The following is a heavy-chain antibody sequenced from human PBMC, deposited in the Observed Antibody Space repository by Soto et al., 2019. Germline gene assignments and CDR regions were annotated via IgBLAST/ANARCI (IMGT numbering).Heavy chain of an antibody. Sequence: SVKVSCTASGGTFSSYAISWVRQAPGQGLEWMGGIIPIFGTADYAQKFQGRVTITADESTSTAYMELSSLRSEDTAVYYWASHYDSSGYYYRGLDYWGQGTLVT. CDR3: ASHYDSSGYYYRGLDY. CDR1: GGTFSSYA. V-gene: IGHV1-69*13. CDR2: IIPIFGTA. D-gene: IGHD3-22*01. J-gene: IGHJ4*02.